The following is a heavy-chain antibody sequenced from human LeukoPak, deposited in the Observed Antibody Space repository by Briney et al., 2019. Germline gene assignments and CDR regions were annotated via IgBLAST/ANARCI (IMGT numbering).Heavy chain of an antibody. D-gene: IGHD5-18*01. Sequence: ASVRLSCRASGYTFTTYVIHWVRQAPGQRLEWMGWINTGNGNTKYSQKFQDRVTITRDTSAGTDYMELSSLTSEDTAVYYCARDSGVGSFGYYFDHWGQGTLVTVSS. CDR1: GYTFTTYV. CDR2: INTGNGNT. V-gene: IGHV1-3*04. CDR3: ARDSGVGSFGYYFDH. J-gene: IGHJ4*02.